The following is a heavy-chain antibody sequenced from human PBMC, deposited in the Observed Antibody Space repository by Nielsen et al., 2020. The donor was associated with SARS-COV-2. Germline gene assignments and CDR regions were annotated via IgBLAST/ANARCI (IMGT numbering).Heavy chain of an antibody. Sequence: GESLKISCAASGFTFSSYAMHWVRQAPGKGLEWVAVISYDGSNKYYADSVKGRFTISRDNSKNTLYLQMNSLRAEDTAVYYCARAVGATGDAFDIWGQGTMVTVSS. J-gene: IGHJ3*02. V-gene: IGHV3-30*04. CDR3: ARAVGATGDAFDI. CDR1: GFTFSSYA. D-gene: IGHD1-26*01. CDR2: ISYDGSNK.